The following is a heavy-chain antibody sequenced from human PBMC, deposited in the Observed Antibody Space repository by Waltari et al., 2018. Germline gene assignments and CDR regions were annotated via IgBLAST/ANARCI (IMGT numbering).Heavy chain of an antibody. CDR2: VNPNSGIT. J-gene: IGHJ6*04. V-gene: IGHV1-8*01. CDR3: ARGSDILTGYYSGDV. CDR1: GYTFTSYD. D-gene: IGHD3-9*01. Sequence: QVQLVQSGAEVKKPGASVKVSCKASGYTFTSYDINWVRQATGQGLEWMGWVNPNSGITGYVQKCQGRVTMTRNTSISTAYMELSSLRSDDTAVYYCARGSDILTGYYSGDVWGKGTTVTVSS.